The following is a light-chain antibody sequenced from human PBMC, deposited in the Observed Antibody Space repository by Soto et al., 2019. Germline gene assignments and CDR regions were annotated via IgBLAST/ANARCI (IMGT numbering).Light chain of an antibody. CDR1: SSDVGGHKY. J-gene: IGLJ2*01. CDR2: EVS. Sequence: QSVLTQPASVSGSPGQSITISCTGTSSDVGGHKYVSWYQQHPDKAPKVLILEVSNRPSGISNRFSGSKSGNTASLTISGLQAEDEADYYCSSYTSSTTSVVFGGGTKVTVL. CDR3: SSYTSSTTSVV. V-gene: IGLV2-14*01.